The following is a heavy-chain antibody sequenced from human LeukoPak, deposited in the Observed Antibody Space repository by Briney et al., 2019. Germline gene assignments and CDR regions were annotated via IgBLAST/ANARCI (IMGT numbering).Heavy chain of an antibody. D-gene: IGHD2-15*01. CDR2: IYYSGST. V-gene: IGHV4-39*01. Sequence: SETLSLTCTVSGGSISSSSYYWGWIRQPPGKGLAWIGSIYYSGSTYYNPSLKSRVTISVDTSKNQFSLKLSSVTAADTAVYYCASRMVQPQYYYYGMDVWGQGTTVTVSS. CDR3: ASRMVQPQYYYYGMDV. CDR1: GGSISSSSYY. J-gene: IGHJ6*02.